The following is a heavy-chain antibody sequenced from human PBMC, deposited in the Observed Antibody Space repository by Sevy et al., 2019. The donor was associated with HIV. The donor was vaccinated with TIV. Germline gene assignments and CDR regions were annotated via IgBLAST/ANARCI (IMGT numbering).Heavy chain of an antibody. CDR3: ARGLRHDITMIYPPVGE. V-gene: IGHV4-4*07. CDR1: GGSISSYY. D-gene: IGHD3-22*01. J-gene: IGHJ4*02. CDR2: IYTSGST. Sequence: SETLSLTCTVSGGSISSYYWSWIRQPAGKGLEWIGRIYTSGSTNYNPSLKSRVTMSVDTSKNQFSLKLSSVTAADTAVYYCARGLRHDITMIYPPVGEWGQGTLVTVSS.